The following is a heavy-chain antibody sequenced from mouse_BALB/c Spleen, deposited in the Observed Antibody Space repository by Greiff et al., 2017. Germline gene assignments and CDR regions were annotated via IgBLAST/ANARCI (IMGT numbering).Heavy chain of an antibody. Sequence: EVQVVESGGGLVQPGGSLRLSCATSGFTFSDFYMEWVRQPPGKRLEWIAASRNKANDYTTEYSASVKGRFIVSRDTSPRILYLRMNALEAEDTAIYCCARDDPDGNPFAYWGQGTLVTVSA. J-gene: IGHJ3*01. CDR3: ARDDPDGNPFAY. V-gene: IGHV7-1*02. CDR2: SRNKANDYTT. CDR1: GFTFSDFY. D-gene: IGHD2-1*01.